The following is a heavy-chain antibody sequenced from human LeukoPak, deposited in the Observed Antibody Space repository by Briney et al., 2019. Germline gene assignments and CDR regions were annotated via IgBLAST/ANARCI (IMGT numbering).Heavy chain of an antibody. CDR2: IKQEGREK. J-gene: IGHJ4*02. Sequence: GGTLRLSCAASGFTFSSYWTSWVRQAPGRGLEWGAHIKQEGREKNYVDSVKGRFTISRDNAKNSLYLQITSMRAQDTAVYYLGREWYDYDNNCDDSYGYWGRGTLVTVSS. D-gene: IGHD1-20*01. CDR3: GREWYDYDNNCDDSYGY. V-gene: IGHV3-7*05. CDR1: GFTFSSYW.